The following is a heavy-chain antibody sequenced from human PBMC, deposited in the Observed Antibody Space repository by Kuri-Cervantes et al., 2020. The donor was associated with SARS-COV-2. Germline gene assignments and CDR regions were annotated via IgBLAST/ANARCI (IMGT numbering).Heavy chain of an antibody. Sequence: SETLSLTCTVSGGSISSSSYYWGWIRQPPGKGLEWIGEINHSGSTYYNPSLKSRVTISVDTSKNQFSLKLSSVTAADTAVYYCARHLITIFGVVIGLNWFDPWGQGTLVTVSS. CDR3: ARHLITIFGVVIGLNWFDP. CDR1: GGSISSSSYY. V-gene: IGHV4-39*01. CDR2: INHSGST. D-gene: IGHD3-3*01. J-gene: IGHJ5*02.